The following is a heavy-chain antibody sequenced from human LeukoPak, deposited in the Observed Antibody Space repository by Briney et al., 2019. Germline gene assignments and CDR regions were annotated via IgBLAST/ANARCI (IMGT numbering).Heavy chain of an antibody. CDR2: ISSSSSYI. J-gene: IGHJ4*02. D-gene: IGHD3-22*01. CDR3: ARGIHYYDSSGYEFDY. V-gene: IGHV3-21*01. Sequence: GGSLRLSCAASGFTFSSYSMNWVRQAPGKGLEWVSSISSSSSYIYYADSVKGRFTISRDNAKNSLYLKMNSLRAEDTAVYYCARGIHYYDSSGYEFDYWGQGTLVTVSS. CDR1: GFTFSSYS.